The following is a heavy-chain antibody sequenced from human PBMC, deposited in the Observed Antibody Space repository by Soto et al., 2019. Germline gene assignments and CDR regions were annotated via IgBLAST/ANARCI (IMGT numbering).Heavy chain of an antibody. D-gene: IGHD3-10*01. J-gene: IGHJ4*02. V-gene: IGHV3-21*01. Sequence: GGSLRLSCAASGFTFSSYSMNWVRQAPGKGLEWVSSISSSSSYIYYADSVKGRFTISRDNAKNSLYLQMNSLRAEDTAVYYCARSRSSNPGANFDYWGQGTLVTVSS. CDR3: ARSRSSNPGANFDY. CDR1: GFTFSSYS. CDR2: ISSSSSYI.